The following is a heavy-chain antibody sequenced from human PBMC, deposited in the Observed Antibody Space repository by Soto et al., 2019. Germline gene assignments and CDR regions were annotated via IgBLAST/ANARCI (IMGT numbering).Heavy chain of an antibody. CDR1: GFTFSSYW. CDR3: AREQGASPKVQSYYYYYGMDV. V-gene: IGHV3-74*01. Sequence: GGSLRLSCAASGFTFSSYWMHWVRQAPGKGLVWVSRINSDGSSTSYADSVKGRFTISRDNAKNTLYLQMNSLRAEDTAVYYCAREQGASPKVQSYYYYYGMDVWGQGTTVTVSS. J-gene: IGHJ6*02. CDR2: INSDGSST.